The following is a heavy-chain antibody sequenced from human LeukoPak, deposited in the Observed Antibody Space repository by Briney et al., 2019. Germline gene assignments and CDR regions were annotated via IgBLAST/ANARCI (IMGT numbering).Heavy chain of an antibody. CDR2: IYHSGST. D-gene: IGHD6-6*01. J-gene: IGHJ4*02. V-gene: IGHV4-38-2*02. CDR3: ARDRIAARQGYFDY. CDR1: GYSISSGYY. Sequence: SETLSLTCAVSGYSISSGYYWGWIRQPPGKGLEWIGSIYHSGSTYYNPSLKSRVTIPVDTSKNQFSLKLSSVTAADTAVYYCARDRIAARQGYFDYWGQGTLVTVSS.